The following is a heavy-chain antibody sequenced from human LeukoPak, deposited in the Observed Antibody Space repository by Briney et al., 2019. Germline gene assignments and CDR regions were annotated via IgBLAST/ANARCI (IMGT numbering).Heavy chain of an antibody. CDR1: GFTFSNAW. V-gene: IGHV3-15*01. D-gene: IGHD3-22*01. J-gene: IGHJ4*02. CDR2: IKSKTDGGTT. Sequence: GGSPRLSCAASGFTFSNAWMSWVRQAPGKGLEWVGRIKSKTDGGTTDYAAPVKGRFTISRDDSKNTLYLQMNSLKTEDTAVYYCTTRAYYDSSGYERWGQGTLVTVSS. CDR3: TTRAYYDSSGYER.